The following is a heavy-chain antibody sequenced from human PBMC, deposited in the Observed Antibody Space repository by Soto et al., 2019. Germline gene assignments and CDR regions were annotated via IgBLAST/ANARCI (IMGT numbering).Heavy chain of an antibody. CDR3: AGAVSDFDVRRYRTSYFDQ. D-gene: IGHD3-10*02. V-gene: IGHV4-31*03. CDR2: IDNSGST. J-gene: IGHJ4*02. CDR1: GASVSTGVYY. Sequence: PSETLSLTCTVSGASVSTGVYYWTWIRQHPGKGLEWIGYIDNSGSTYYNPSLTGRVDISVDTSKNEFSLNLQSLTAADTAFYYCAGAVSDFDVRRYRTSYFDQWGQGXLVTVYS.